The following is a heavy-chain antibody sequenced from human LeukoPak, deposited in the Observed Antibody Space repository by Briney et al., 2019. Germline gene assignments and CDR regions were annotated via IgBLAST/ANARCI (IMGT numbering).Heavy chain of an antibody. V-gene: IGHV3-49*03. D-gene: IGHD1-26*01. CDR2: VRRRSEGGTT. CDR1: GFTFPDYS. CDR3: SRWENRLDY. Sequence: PGGSLRLSCTASGFTFPDYSMSWFRQVAGKGLQWIAFVRRRSEGGTTEYAAAMRDRFTIPSDDYKHIAYLQINRLKTEATVMYYCSRWENRLDYWDQGPLATVT. J-gene: IGHJ4*02.